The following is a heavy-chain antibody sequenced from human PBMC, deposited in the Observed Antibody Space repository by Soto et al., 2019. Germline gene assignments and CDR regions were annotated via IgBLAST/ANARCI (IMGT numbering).Heavy chain of an antibody. J-gene: IGHJ4*02. CDR1: GGSISSGGYY. CDR2: IYYSGST. CDR3: ARTRSSDYDFWSGYSYFDY. V-gene: IGHV4-31*03. Sequence: TLSLTCTVSGGSISSGGYYWSWIRQHPGKGLEWIGYIYYSGSTYYNPSLKSRVTISVDTSKNQFSLKLSSVTAADTAVYYCARTRSSDYDFWSGYSYFDYWGQGTLVTVSS. D-gene: IGHD3-3*01.